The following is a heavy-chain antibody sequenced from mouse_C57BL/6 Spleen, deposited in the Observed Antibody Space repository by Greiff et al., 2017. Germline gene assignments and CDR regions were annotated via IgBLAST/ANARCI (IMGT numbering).Heavy chain of an antibody. CDR3: ASNWDSFAY. Sequence: QVQLKQSGAELVKPGASVKLSCKASGYTFTSYWMHWVKQRPGQGLEWIGMIHPNSGSTNYNEKFKSKATLTVDKSSSTAYMQLSSLTSEDSAVYYCASNWDSFAYWGQGTLVTVSA. V-gene: IGHV1-64*01. CDR1: GYTFTSYW. D-gene: IGHD4-1*01. J-gene: IGHJ3*01. CDR2: IHPNSGST.